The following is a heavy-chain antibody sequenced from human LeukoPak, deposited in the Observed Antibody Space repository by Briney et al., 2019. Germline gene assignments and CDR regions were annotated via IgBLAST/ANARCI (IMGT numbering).Heavy chain of an antibody. Sequence: GGSLRLSCAASGFTVSSNYMSWVRQAPGKGLEWVSVIYSGDTTYYADSVKGRFTVSRDNSKNTLYLQMNSLKTEDTAIYYCTRRGTTMTPDDYWGQGTLVTVSS. CDR1: GFTVSSNY. V-gene: IGHV3-53*01. CDR2: IYSGDTT. CDR3: TRRGTTMTPDDY. J-gene: IGHJ4*02. D-gene: IGHD4-11*01.